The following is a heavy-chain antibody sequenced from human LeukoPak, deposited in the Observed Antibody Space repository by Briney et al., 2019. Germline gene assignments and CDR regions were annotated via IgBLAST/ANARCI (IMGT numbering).Heavy chain of an antibody. CDR2: IQADGSEI. CDR3: AELGITMIGGV. CDR1: GFTFSHYG. J-gene: IGHJ6*04. D-gene: IGHD3-10*02. Sequence: GGSLRLSCAASGFTFSHYGMHWVRQAPGKGLEWVSFIQADGSEIYYTDSVKGRFTISRDNAKNSLYLQMNSLRAEDTAVYYCAELGITMIGGVWGKGTTVTISS. V-gene: IGHV3-30*02.